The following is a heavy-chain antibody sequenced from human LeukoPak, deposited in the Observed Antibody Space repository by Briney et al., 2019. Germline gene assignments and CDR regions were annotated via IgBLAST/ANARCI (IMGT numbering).Heavy chain of an antibody. CDR3: AKLNDYYDRKGYFQH. CDR2: ISGSGGST. Sequence: GGSLRLSCAASGFTFSSYAMSWVRQAPGKGLEWVSAISGSGGSTYYADSVKGRFTISRDNSKNTLYLQMNSLRAEDTAVYYCAKLNDYYDRKGYFQHWGQGTLVTVSS. J-gene: IGHJ1*01. D-gene: IGHD3-22*01. V-gene: IGHV3-23*01. CDR1: GFTFSSYA.